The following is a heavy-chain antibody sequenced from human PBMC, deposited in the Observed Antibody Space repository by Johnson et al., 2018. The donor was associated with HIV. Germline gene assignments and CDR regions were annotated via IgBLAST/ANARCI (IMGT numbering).Heavy chain of an antibody. V-gene: IGHV3-13*04. CDR1: GFTFSSYD. CDR2: IGTAGDT. J-gene: IGHJ3*02. Sequence: VQLVESGGGLVQPGGSLRLSCAASGFTFSSYDMHWVRQATGKGLEWVSGIGTAGDTYYPDSVKGRFTVSRENAKNSLYLQMNSLRAEDTAVYYCARATWGRALLWFREHRDHAFDIWGQGTMVTVSS. D-gene: IGHD3-10*01. CDR3: ARATWGRALLWFREHRDHAFDI.